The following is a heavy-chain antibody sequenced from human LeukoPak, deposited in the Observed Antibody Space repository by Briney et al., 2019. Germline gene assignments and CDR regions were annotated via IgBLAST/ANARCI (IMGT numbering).Heavy chain of an antibody. CDR2: ISWNSGSI. V-gene: IGHV3-9*01. CDR3: AKDDHATTGPFDF. CDR1: GFTFDDYA. D-gene: IGHD1-1*01. J-gene: IGHJ3*01. Sequence: PGGSLRLSCAASGFTFDDYAMHWVRHAPGKGLEWVSGISWNSGSIGYADSVKGRFTISRDNAKNALHLQMNSLRAEDTALYYCAKDDHATTGPFDFWGQGTRVTVSS.